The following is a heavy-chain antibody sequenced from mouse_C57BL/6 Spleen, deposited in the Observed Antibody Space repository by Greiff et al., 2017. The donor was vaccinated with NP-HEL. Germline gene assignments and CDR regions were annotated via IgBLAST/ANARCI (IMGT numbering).Heavy chain of an antibody. V-gene: IGHV1-4*01. CDR2: INPSSGYT. CDR3: AREAPFDY. J-gene: IGHJ2*01. CDR1: GYTFTSDT. Sequence: VQLQQSGAELARPGASVKMSCKASGYTFTSDTMHWVKQRPGQGLEWIGYINPSSGYTKYNQKFKDKATLTADKSSSTAYMQLSSLTSEDSAVYYCAREAPFDYWGQGTTLTVSS.